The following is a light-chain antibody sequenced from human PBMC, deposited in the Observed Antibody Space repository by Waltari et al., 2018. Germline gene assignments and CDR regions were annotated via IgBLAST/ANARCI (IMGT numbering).Light chain of an antibody. V-gene: IGLV2-8*01. CDR1: SSDVGGNDY. J-gene: IGLJ2*01. Sequence: QSALTQPPSASGSPGQSVTISCTGTSSDVGGNDYVSWYQQHPDKAPKLMIFDVFKRPSGVPDRFSGSKSGNTASLTISSLQTEDEADYFCCSYSGATNFLFGGGTKVTVL. CDR3: CSYSGATNFL. CDR2: DVF.